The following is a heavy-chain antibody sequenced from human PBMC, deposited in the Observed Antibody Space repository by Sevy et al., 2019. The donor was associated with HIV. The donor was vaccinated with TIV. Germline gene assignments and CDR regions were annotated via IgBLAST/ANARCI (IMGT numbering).Heavy chain of an antibody. CDR1: GFTFSDYY. V-gene: IGHV3-11*06. Sequence: GGSLRLSCAASGFTFSDYYINWIRQAPGKGLEWVSYISGSSSYTNYADSVKGRFTISRDNAKNSLDLQMNSLRAEDTAVYYCARVGCSISSCPKGDAFDIWGQGTMVTVSS. CDR3: ARVGCSISSCPKGDAFDI. CDR2: ISGSSSYT. J-gene: IGHJ3*02. D-gene: IGHD2-2*01.